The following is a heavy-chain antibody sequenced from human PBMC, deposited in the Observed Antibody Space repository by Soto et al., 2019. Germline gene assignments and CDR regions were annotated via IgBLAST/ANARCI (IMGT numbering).Heavy chain of an antibody. CDR1: GGTFSSYS. D-gene: IGHD4-17*01. CDR3: ARERPDYGDYGGWFDY. CDR2: IIPIFGTA. Sequence: GASVKVSCKASGGTFSSYSISWVRHAPGRGLEWMGGIIPIFGTANYAQKFQGRVTITADESTSTAYMELSSLRSEDTAVYYCARERPDYGDYGGWFDYWGQGTLVTVSS. J-gene: IGHJ4*02. V-gene: IGHV1-69*13.